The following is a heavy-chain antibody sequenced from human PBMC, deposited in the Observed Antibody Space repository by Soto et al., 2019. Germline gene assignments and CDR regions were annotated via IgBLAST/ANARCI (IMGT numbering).Heavy chain of an antibody. CDR1: VGTFVSYA. D-gene: IGHD1-26*01. CDR2: ISPISDPP. Sequence: QVQLVQSAAEVRKPGSSVKVSCNVSVGTFVSYAFSWVRQAPGQGLEWMGGISPISDPPKYAQGFQGRLTITADDPTRTVYMKLSSLRSEDTAVYYCATFHHSGSYYAMDLWGQGTTVTVTS. J-gene: IGHJ6*02. V-gene: IGHV1-69*01. CDR3: ATFHHSGSYYAMDL.